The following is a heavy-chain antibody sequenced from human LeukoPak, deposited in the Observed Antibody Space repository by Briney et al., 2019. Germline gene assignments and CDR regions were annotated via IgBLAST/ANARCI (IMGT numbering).Heavy chain of an antibody. Sequence: GGSLRLSCAASGFTFSDYYMSWIRRAPGKGLECVSYISSSGSTIYYADSVRGRFTISRDNAKNSLYLQMNSLRAEDTAVYYCARDESYGSDYWGQGTLVTVSS. CDR3: ARDESYGSDY. J-gene: IGHJ4*02. CDR2: ISSSGSTI. CDR1: GFTFSDYY. V-gene: IGHV3-11*01. D-gene: IGHD1-26*01.